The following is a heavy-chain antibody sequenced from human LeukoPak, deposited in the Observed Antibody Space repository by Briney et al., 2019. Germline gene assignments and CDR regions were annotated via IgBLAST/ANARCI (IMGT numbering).Heavy chain of an antibody. V-gene: IGHV1-69*01. CDR1: GGTFSIYA. J-gene: IGHJ4*02. D-gene: IGHD2-2*01. CDR2: IIPIFGTA. CDR3: ARPVGYCSSTTCWYYFDY. Sequence: ASVKVSCKASGGTFSIYAISWVRQAPGQGLEWMGGIIPIFGTANYAQKFQGRVTITADESTSTAYMELSSLRSEDTAVYYCARPVGYCSSTTCWYYFDYWGQGTLVTVSS.